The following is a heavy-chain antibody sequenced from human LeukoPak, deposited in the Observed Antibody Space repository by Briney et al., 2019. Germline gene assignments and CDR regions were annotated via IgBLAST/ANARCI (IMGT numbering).Heavy chain of an antibody. D-gene: IGHD4-17*01. CDR2: ISSSSSSI. Sequence: PGGSLRLSCAVSGFSFGNYAMNWVRQAPGKGLEWVSSISSSSSSINYADSLKGRFTISRDNAKNSVYLQMNSLRAEDTAVYYCARGRGSTVTPRGIFDYWGQGTLVTVSS. J-gene: IGHJ4*02. V-gene: IGHV3-21*01. CDR3: ARGRGSTVTPRGIFDY. CDR1: GFSFGNYA.